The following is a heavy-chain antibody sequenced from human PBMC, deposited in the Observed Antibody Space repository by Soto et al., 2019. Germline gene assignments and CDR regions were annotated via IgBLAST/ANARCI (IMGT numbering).Heavy chain of an antibody. J-gene: IGHJ6*04. Sequence: TLSLTCAVSGDSVSGNSAAWNWIRQSPSRGLEWLGRTYYRSKWYNDYAVSVKSRITINPDTSKNQFSLQLNSVTPEDTAVYYCARGVRFLEWFKLDVWGKGTTVTVSS. CDR2: TYYRSKWYN. CDR1: GDSVSGNSAA. CDR3: ARGVRFLEWFKLDV. D-gene: IGHD3-3*01. V-gene: IGHV6-1*01.